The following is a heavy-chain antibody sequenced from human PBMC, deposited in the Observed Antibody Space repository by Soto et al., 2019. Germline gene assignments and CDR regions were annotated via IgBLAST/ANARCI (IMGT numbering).Heavy chain of an antibody. CDR3: ARVVDFYFDY. CDR2: IIPVLGIP. J-gene: IGHJ4*02. D-gene: IGHD2-21*01. Sequence: QVQLVQSGAELKKPGSSVKVSCMSSGGTLSSDSFSWVRQAPGQGLEWMGRIIPVLGIPNYEQKFQGRLTISEDRSTTTVYLELSRLTSADTAVYYCARVVDFYFDYWGQGTMVTVSS. CDR1: GGTLSSDS. V-gene: IGHV1-69*02.